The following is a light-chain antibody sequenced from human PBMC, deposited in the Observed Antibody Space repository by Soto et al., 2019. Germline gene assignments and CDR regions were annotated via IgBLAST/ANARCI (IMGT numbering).Light chain of an antibody. CDR3: QQYNSYPWT. Sequence: DIQMTQSPSTLSASVGDRVTITCRASQSISSGLAWYQQKPGKAPKLLIYKASSLESGVPSRFSGSGSGTEFTLTISSLQPDDFATYFCQQYNSYPWTFGQGTKVDI. CDR2: KAS. J-gene: IGKJ1*01. V-gene: IGKV1-5*03. CDR1: QSISSG.